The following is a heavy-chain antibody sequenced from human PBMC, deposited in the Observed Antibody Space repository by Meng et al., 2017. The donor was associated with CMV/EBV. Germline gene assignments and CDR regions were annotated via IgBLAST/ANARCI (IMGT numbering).Heavy chain of an antibody. V-gene: IGHV3-23*01. CDR2: IVGPGATT. D-gene: IGHD2-15*01. Sequence: GRCFSRYDRNSVRHAPAKGLEWVSLIVGPGATTYYGDSVKGRFTSSRDNSKNTLYLQLNGLRAEDSAMDYCAKGFCRGGTCYNFFDYWGQGTLVTVSS. CDR3: AKGFCRGGTCYNFFDY. J-gene: IGHJ4*02. CDR1: GRCFSRYD.